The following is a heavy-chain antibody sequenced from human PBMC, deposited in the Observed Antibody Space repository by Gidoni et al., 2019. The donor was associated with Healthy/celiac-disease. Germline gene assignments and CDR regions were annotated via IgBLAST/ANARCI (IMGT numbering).Heavy chain of an antibody. CDR1: GCSLSRGSYY. V-gene: IGHV4-61*02. CDR3: ARSTTMVRGPVWFDP. Sequence: QVQLQESGPGLVTPSQTLSLTCTVSGCSLSRGSYYWSWIRQPAGKGLEWIGRIYTSGRTNYNPSLKSRVNISVETSKKQFSRKLSSVTAAETAVYYCARSTTMVRGPVWFDPWGQGTLVTVSS. J-gene: IGHJ5*02. D-gene: IGHD3-10*01. CDR2: IYTSGRT.